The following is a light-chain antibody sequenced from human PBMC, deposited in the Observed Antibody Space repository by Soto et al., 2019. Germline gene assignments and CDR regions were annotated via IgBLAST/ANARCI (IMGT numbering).Light chain of an antibody. Sequence: DIQMTQSPSTLSASVGDRVTITCRARQSISIWLAWYQQKPGKAPKLLIYDASILESGVPSRFSGSGSGTDFTLTISCLQSEDFATYYCQQYYSYPRTFGQGTKVDI. CDR3: QQYYSYPRT. CDR2: DAS. CDR1: QSISIW. V-gene: IGKV1-5*01. J-gene: IGKJ1*01.